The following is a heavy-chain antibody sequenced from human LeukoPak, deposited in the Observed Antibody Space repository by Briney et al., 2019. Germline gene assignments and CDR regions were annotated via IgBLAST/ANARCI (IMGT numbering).Heavy chain of an antibody. Sequence: PGGSLRLSCAASGFTFSSYGMHWVRQAPGKGLEWVAVILSDGSKEFYTDSVKGRFTISRDNSKNTLYLQMNSLRAEDTAVYYCAKPRTAFEYYYMDVWGKGTTVTVSS. CDR1: GFTFSSYG. J-gene: IGHJ6*03. CDR3: AKPRTAFEYYYMDV. CDR2: ILSDGSKE. D-gene: IGHD2-21*02. V-gene: IGHV3-30*02.